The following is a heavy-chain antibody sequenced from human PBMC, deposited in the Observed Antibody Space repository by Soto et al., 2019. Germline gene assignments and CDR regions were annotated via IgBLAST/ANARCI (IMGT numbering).Heavy chain of an antibody. J-gene: IGHJ4*02. CDR2: IDGVGAGT. CDR3: TTVFEY. V-gene: IGHV3-74*01. CDR1: GFTFTNYW. Sequence: EVQLVQSGGGSVQPGGSLRLSCAASGFTFTNYWMHWVRQVPGKGLVWVSRIDGVGAGTSYSDSVRGRFTISRDNAENMLYLQKNSLRAEDTAVDYWTTVFEYWGQGTLVTVSS.